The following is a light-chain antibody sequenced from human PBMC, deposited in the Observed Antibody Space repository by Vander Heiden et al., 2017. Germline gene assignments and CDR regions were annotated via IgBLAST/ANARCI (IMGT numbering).Light chain of an antibody. V-gene: IGLV1-40*01. CDR2: GNT. CDR1: SSKIGAGYD. Sequence: QSVLTRPPSVSGAPGQRVTISCTGSSSKIGAGYDVHWYQQLPGAAPKLLINGNTNRPSGVPDRFSGSKSGTSASLAITGLQAEDEADYYCQSYDSRLTGHVVFGGGTKLTVL. CDR3: QSYDSRLTGHVV. J-gene: IGLJ2*01.